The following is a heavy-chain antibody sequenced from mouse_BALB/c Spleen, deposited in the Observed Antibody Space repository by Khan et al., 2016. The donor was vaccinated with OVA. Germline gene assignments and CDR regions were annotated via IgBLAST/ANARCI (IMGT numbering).Heavy chain of an antibody. V-gene: IGHV9-3-1*01. J-gene: IGHJ1*01. CDR1: GYTFTNYG. CDR2: INTYTGEP. CDR3: ARNGNYWYFDV. D-gene: IGHD2-1*01. Sequence: QIQLVQSGPELKKPGETVKISCKASGYTFTNYGMNWVKQAPGKGLKWMGWINTYTGEPTYADDFKGRFAFSLETSASTAYLHLNNLKNAETATYFGARNGNYWYFDVWGAGTTVTVSS.